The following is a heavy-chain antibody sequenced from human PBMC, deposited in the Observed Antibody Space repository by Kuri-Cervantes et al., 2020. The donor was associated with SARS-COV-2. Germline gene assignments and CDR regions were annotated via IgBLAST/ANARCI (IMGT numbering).Heavy chain of an antibody. J-gene: IGHJ4*02. Sequence: ASVKVSCKASGYTFTSYGISWVRQAPGQGLEWMGWISAYNGNTNYAQKLQGRVTITTDTSTSTAYMELRSLRSDDTAVYYCARGEVEVVVAATPHYFDYWGQGTLVTVSS. CDR1: GYTFTSYG. CDR3: ARGEVEVVVAATPHYFDY. V-gene: IGHV1-18*01. D-gene: IGHD2-15*01. CDR2: ISAYNGNT.